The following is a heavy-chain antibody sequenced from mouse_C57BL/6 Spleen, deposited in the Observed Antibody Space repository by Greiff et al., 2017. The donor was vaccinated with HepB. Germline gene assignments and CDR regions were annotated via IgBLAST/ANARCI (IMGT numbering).Heavy chain of an antibody. Sequence: EVMLVESGGGLVKPGGSLKLSCAASGFTFSDYGMHWVRQAPEKGLEWVAYISSGSSTIYYADTVKGRFSISRDNAKNTLFLQMTSLRSEDTAMYYCARLDYYGSSGGYFDVWGTGTTVTVSS. CDR1: GFTFSDYG. CDR3: ARLDYYGSSGGYFDV. D-gene: IGHD1-1*01. V-gene: IGHV5-17*01. J-gene: IGHJ1*03. CDR2: ISSGSSTI.